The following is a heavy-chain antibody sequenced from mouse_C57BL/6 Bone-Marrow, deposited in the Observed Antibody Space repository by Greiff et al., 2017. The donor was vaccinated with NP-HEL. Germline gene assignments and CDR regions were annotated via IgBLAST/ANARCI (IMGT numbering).Heavy chain of an antibody. V-gene: IGHV5-16*01. D-gene: IGHD1-1*02. CDR1: GFTFSDYY. CDR3: ARDRWHYAMDY. J-gene: IGHJ4*01. Sequence: EVKLVESEGGLVQPGSSMKLSCTASGFTFSDYYMAWVRQVPEKGLEWVANINYDGSSTYYLDSLKSRFIISRDNAKNILYLQMSSLKSEDTATYYCARDRWHYAMDYWGQGTSVTVSS. CDR2: INYDGSST.